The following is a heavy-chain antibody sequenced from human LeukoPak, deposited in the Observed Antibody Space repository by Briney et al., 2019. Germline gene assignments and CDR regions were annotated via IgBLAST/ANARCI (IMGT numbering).Heavy chain of an antibody. CDR1: GGSISSYY. D-gene: IGHD1-26*01. J-gene: IGHJ3*02. Sequence: SETLSLTCTVSGGSISSYYWSWIRQPPGKGLEWIGYIYYSGSTNYNPSLKSRVTISVDTSKNQFSLKLSSVTAADTAVYYCARAPLVGARAFDIWGQGTMVTVSP. CDR3: ARAPLVGARAFDI. V-gene: IGHV4-59*01. CDR2: IYYSGST.